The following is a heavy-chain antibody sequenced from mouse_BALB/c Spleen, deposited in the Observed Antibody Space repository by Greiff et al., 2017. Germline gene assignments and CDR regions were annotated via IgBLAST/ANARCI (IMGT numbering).Heavy chain of an antibody. CDR3: ARGGGRDWYFDV. CDR2: INPSSGYT. D-gene: IGHD3-3*01. V-gene: IGHV1-4*01. Sequence: VQLQQSGAELARPGASVKMSCKASGYTFTSYTMHWVKQRPGQGLEWIGYINPSSGYTNYNQKFKDKATLTADKSSSTAYMQLSSLTSEDSAVYYCARGGGRDWYFDVWGAGTTVTVSS. J-gene: IGHJ1*01. CDR1: GYTFTSYT.